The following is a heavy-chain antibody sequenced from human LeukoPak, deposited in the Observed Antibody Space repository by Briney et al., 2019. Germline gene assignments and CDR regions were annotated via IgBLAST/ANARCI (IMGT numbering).Heavy chain of an antibody. D-gene: IGHD1-26*01. V-gene: IGHV4-34*01. CDR1: GGSFSGYY. CDR2: INHSGST. Sequence: SETLSLTCAVYGGSFSGYYWSWIRQPPGKGLEWIGEINHSGSTNFNPSLKSRVTISVDTSKNQFSLKLSSVTAADTAVYYCARGYSGSFDYWGQGTLVTVSS. CDR3: ARGYSGSFDY. J-gene: IGHJ4*02.